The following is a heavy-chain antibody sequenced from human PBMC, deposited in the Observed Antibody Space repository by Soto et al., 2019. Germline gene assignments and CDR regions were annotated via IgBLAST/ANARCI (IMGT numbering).Heavy chain of an antibody. V-gene: IGHV4-4*02. J-gene: IGHJ5*02. CDR3: ARGFASGGLYNGGHP. D-gene: IGHD5-12*01. CDR1: GGSISSTNW. Sequence: QVKLQESGPGLVKPSGTLSLICTVSGGSISSTNWWSWVRQSPGKVLEWIGEILHSGSTNYNPSLKSRGTISVDKSKNKFSLRLSSVTAADTAVYYCARGFASGGLYNGGHPWGQGTLVTVSS. CDR2: ILHSGST.